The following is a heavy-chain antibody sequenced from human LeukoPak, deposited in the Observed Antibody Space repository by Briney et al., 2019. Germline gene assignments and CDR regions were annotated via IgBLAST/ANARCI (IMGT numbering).Heavy chain of an antibody. V-gene: IGHV3-30*02. CDR2: IRYDGSNK. CDR3: AKAPGRFYPTEYFDY. CDR1: GFTFSSYA. J-gene: IGHJ4*02. D-gene: IGHD3-3*01. Sequence: GGPLRLSCAASGFTFSSYAMHWVRQAPGKGLEWVAFIRYDGSNKYYADSVRGRFTISRDSSKNTLYLQVNSLRPDDTALYYCAKAPGRFYPTEYFDYWGQGTLVTVSS.